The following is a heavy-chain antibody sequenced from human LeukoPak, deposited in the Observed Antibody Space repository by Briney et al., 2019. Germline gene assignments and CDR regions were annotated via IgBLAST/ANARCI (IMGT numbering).Heavy chain of an antibody. V-gene: IGHV4-59*01. CDR3: ARVGSTGTTTDYYDY. D-gene: IGHD1-7*01. Sequence: PSETLSLTCTVSGGSISSYYWSWIRQPPGQGLEWIGYIYYSGSTNYNPSLKSRVTISVDTSKNQFSLKLSSVTAADTAVYYCARVGSTGTTTDYYDYWGQGILVTVSS. CDR1: GGSISSYY. J-gene: IGHJ4*02. CDR2: IYYSGST.